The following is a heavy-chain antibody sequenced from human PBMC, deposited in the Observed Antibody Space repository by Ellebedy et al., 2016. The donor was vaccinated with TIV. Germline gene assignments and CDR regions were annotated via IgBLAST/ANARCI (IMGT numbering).Heavy chain of an antibody. CDR3: ARGKQTYYDSRGLDY. CDR2: ISYDGSNK. V-gene: IGHV3-30-3*01. Sequence: GGSLRLSCAASGFTFSHYWMNWVRQAPGKGLEWVAVISYDGSNKYYADSVKGRFTISRDNSKNTLYLQMNSLRAEDTAVYYCARGKQTYYDSRGLDYWGQGTLVTVSS. J-gene: IGHJ4*02. CDR1: GFTFSHYW. D-gene: IGHD3-22*01.